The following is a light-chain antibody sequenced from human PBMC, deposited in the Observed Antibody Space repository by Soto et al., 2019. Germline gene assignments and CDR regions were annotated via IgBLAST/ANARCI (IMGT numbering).Light chain of an antibody. CDR3: AAWDDRLDVYV. V-gene: IGLV2-8*01. CDR1: SSDVGGYNY. Sequence: QSALTQPPSASGSPGQSVTISCTGTSSDVGGYNYVSWYQQHPGKAPKLMIYEVFKRPSGVPDRFSGSKSGNTASLTVSGLQAEDEADYYCAAWDDRLDVYVFGTGTKLTVL. CDR2: EVF. J-gene: IGLJ1*01.